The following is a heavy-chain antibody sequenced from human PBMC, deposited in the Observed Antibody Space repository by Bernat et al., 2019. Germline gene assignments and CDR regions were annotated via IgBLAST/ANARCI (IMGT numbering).Heavy chain of an antibody. CDR2: ISYDGSNK. Sequence: QVQLVESGGGVVQPGRSLRLSCAASGFTFSSYGMHWVRQAPGKGLEWVAVISYDGSNKYYADSVKGRFTISRDNSKNTLYLQMNSLRAEDTAVYYCARKLGGPFSEDWFDPWGQGTLVTVSS. CDR3: ARKLGGPFSEDWFDP. D-gene: IGHD1-26*01. J-gene: IGHJ5*02. CDR1: GFTFSSYG. V-gene: IGHV3-30*03.